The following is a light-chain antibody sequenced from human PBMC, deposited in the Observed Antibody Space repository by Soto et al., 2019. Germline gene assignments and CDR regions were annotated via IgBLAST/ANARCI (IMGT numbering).Light chain of an antibody. V-gene: IGKV3-20*01. Sequence: EIVLTQSPGTLSLSPGERATLSRRASQSVSSTFLAWYQQKPGQAPRLLIYGASIRATGIPDRFSGGGSGTDFTLTISRLEPEDFAVYYCQQYSSSPRTFGGGTKVDIK. CDR3: QQYSSSPRT. J-gene: IGKJ4*01. CDR1: QSVSSTF. CDR2: GAS.